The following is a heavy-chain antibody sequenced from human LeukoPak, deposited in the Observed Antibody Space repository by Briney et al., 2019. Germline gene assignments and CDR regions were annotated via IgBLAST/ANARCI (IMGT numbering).Heavy chain of an antibody. CDR1: GGSISRYY. V-gene: IGHV4-59*01. CDR2: IFYSGRT. J-gene: IGHJ4*02. Sequence: AETLSLTCTASGGSISRYYWSWIRQPPGKGLEWIGDIFYSGRTNYNPSLSSRVTISVDTSKKQLSLKLSSVTAADTAVYHCARAASAMALFDYWGQGTPVTVSS. CDR3: ARAASAMALFDY. D-gene: IGHD5-18*01.